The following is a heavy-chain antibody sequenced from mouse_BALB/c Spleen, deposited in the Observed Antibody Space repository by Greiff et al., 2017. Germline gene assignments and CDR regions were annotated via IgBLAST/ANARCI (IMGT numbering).Heavy chain of an antibody. Sequence: QVQLKQSGAELAKPGASVKMSCKASGYTFTSYWMHWVKQRPGQGLEWIGYINPSTGYTEYNQKFKDKATLTADKSSSTAYMQLSSLTSEDSAVYYCARNDYDDFYYYAMDYWGQGTSVTVSS. CDR1: GYTFTSYW. CDR3: ARNDYDDFYYYAMDY. J-gene: IGHJ4*01. D-gene: IGHD2-4*01. CDR2: INPSTGYT. V-gene: IGHV1-7*01.